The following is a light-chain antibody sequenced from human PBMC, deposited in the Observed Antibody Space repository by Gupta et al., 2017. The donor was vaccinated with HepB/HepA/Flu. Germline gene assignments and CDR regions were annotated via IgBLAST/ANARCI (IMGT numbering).Light chain of an antibody. Sequence: LTQIPSVSASSGQTVSITCSGDKVGERLAAWYQQKPGQSPVLVIYHDSKRPSVIPERCSGSNSGNTATLTIGGTQTRDEDDYYWQAGDSITVAFGGGTKVTVL. V-gene: IGLV3-1*01. CDR2: HDS. J-gene: IGLJ2*01. CDR3: QAGDSITVA. CDR1: KVGERL.